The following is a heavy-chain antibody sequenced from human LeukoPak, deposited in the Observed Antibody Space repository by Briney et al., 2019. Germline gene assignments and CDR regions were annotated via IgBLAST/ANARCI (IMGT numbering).Heavy chain of an antibody. V-gene: IGHV3-33*01. CDR1: GFTFSSYG. CDR3: AGDPYGMDV. J-gene: IGHJ6*02. CDR2: IWNDESNK. Sequence: GGSLRLSCAASGFTFSSYGMHWVRQAPGKGLEWVAIIWNDESNKYYADSVKGRFTISRDNSKNTLYLQMNTLRVEDSAVYYCAGDPYGMDVWGQGTTVTVSS.